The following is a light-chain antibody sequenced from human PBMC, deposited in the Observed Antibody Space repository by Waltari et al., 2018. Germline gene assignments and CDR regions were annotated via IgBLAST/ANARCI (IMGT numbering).Light chain of an antibody. Sequence: DLQMTQSPSSLSASVGSQVTVTCRASQGIARELSWYQHKPGKAPTLLIYAASSLQSGVSSRFSGSGSGTDFTLTLSSLQPEDVATYYCQHDYTTPYSFGQGTNVEIK. V-gene: IGKV1-27*01. J-gene: IGKJ2*03. CDR3: QHDYTTPYS. CDR2: AAS. CDR1: QGIARE.